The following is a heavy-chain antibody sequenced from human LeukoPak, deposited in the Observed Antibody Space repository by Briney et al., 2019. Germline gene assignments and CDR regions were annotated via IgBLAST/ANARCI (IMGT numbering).Heavy chain of an antibody. CDR1: GFTFSSYG. J-gene: IGHJ4*02. Sequence: GGSLRLSCAASGFTFSSYGMHWVRQAPGKGLEWVAFISYDGTSKNYADSVKGRFTISRDNLKNTQYLQMNSLRAEDTAVYRCAKGAGQWWAFDYWGQGILVTVSS. D-gene: IGHD2-15*01. CDR2: ISYDGTSK. CDR3: AKGAGQWWAFDY. V-gene: IGHV3-30*18.